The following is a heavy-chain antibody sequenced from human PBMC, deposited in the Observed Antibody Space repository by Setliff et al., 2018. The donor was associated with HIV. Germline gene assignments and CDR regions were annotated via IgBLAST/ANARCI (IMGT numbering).Heavy chain of an antibody. D-gene: IGHD3-22*01. Sequence: GGSLRLSCVASGFIFNNYAMHWVRQAPGKGLEWVSVISYDGNVKYYADSVKGRFTISRDNSKNTLYLQVSRLRAEDTAVYYCARESTYYYDSSGPHDALDVWGLGTKVTVS. V-gene: IGHV3-30*04. J-gene: IGHJ3*01. CDR2: ISYDGNVK. CDR1: GFIFNNYA. CDR3: ARESTYYYDSSGPHDALDV.